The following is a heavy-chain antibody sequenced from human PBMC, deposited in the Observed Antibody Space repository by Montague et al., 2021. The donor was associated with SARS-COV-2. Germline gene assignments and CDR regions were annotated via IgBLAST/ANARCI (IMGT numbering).Heavy chain of an antibody. J-gene: IGHJ3*02. CDR3: ARAHITMIVVVDAFDI. V-gene: IGHV4-31*03. CDR1: GGSISSGGYY. Sequence: TLSLTYTVSGGSISSGGYYWSWIRQHPGKGLEWIGYIYYSGSTYYNPSPKSRVTISVDTSKNQFSLKLSSVTAADTAVYYCARAHITMIVVVDAFDIWGQGTMVTVSS. CDR2: IYYSGST. D-gene: IGHD3-22*01.